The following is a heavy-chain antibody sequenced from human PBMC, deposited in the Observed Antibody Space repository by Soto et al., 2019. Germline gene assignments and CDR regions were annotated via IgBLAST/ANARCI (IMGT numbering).Heavy chain of an antibody. CDR3: ARDRGVAAHNWFDP. Sequence: ASVKVSCKASGGTFSSYAISWVRQAPGQGLEWMGGIIPIFGTANYAQKFQGRVTITADKSTSTAYMELSSLRSEDTAVYYCARDRGVAAHNWFDPWGQGTLVTVSS. V-gene: IGHV1-69*06. J-gene: IGHJ5*02. D-gene: IGHD3-10*01. CDR2: IIPIFGTA. CDR1: GGTFSSYA.